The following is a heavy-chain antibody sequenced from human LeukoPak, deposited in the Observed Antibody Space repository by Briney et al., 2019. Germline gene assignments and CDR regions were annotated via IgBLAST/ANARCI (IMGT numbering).Heavy chain of an antibody. D-gene: IGHD2/OR15-2a*01. J-gene: IGHJ4*02. CDR1: GFTFSDYY. CDR2: ISSSGSTI. CDR3: AKGATGKYFYYLDY. V-gene: IGHV3-11*01. Sequence: KPGGSLRLSCAASGFTFSDYYMSWIRQAPGMGLEWVSYISSSGSTIYYADSVKGRFTISRDNAKNSLYLQMNSLRAEDTAVYYCAKGATGKYFYYLDYWGQGTLVTVSS.